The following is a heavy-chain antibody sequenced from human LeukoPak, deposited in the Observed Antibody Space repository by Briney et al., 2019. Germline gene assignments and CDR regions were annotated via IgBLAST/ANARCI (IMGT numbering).Heavy chain of an antibody. D-gene: IGHD6-19*01. Sequence: GGSLRLSCTASAFTVSSNCMSWVRQAPGKGLEWVSLIYTAGNTYYADSVRGRFTISRDISKNTLYLQVNSLRIDDTAVYYCARVAVEGREFFQHWGQGTLVTVSS. J-gene: IGHJ1*01. CDR2: IYTAGNT. V-gene: IGHV3-66*02. CDR1: AFTVSSNC. CDR3: ARVAVEGREFFQH.